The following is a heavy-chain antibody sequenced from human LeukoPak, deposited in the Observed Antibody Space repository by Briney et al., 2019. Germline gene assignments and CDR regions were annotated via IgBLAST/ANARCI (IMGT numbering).Heavy chain of an antibody. V-gene: IGHV1-2*02. CDR2: INPNIGVT. D-gene: IGHD5-12*01. CDR1: RYTFIGFY. Sequence: ASVKDSCKASRYTFIGFYIHCVRQAPGQGVERMGWINPNIGVTNSTQKLQGRVTITRDTSIDTAYMQLSRLRSDDTAVYYCAKDRYGDYEAPFHYYMDAWGRGTTVTVSS. CDR3: AKDRYGDYEAPFHYYMDA. J-gene: IGHJ6*03.